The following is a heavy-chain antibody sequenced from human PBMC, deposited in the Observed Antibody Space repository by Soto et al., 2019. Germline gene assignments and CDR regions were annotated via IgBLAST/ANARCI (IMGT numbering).Heavy chain of an antibody. CDR3: ASGTTPTNFDY. Sequence: SETLSLTCTVSGGSVSRGSYYWSWIRQPPGKGLEWIGYIYYSGSTNYNPSLKSRVTISVDTSKNQFSLKLSSVTAADTAVYYCASGTTPTNFDYWSQRTLFPLSS. J-gene: IGHJ4*02. CDR2: IYYSGST. CDR1: GGSVSRGSYY. V-gene: IGHV4-61*01. D-gene: IGHD1-1*01.